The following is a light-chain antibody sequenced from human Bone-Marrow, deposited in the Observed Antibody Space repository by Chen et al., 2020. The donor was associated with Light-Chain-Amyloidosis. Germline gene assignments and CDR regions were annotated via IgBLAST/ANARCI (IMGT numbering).Light chain of an antibody. CDR2: GSS. CDR1: QTISSNY. Sequence: EIVLPQSPGPLSLSPGEGANLSCRASQTISSNYLTWYQQKFGQAPRLLIYGSSSRATGIPDRFTGSGSGTDFTLTINRLEPEDVAMYYCQQYGTSPLTFGGGTKVEIK. V-gene: IGKV3-20*01. CDR3: QQYGTSPLT. J-gene: IGKJ4*01.